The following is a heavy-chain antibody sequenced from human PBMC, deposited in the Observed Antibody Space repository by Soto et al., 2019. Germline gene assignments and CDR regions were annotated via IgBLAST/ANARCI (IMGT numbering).Heavy chain of an antibody. V-gene: IGHV3-74*01. Sequence: GGSLRLSCATSGFILSDCAMNWVRQAPGKGLEWVSRINSDGSSTSYADSVKGRFTISRDNAKNTLYLQMNSLRAEDTAVYYCARVPEPHCSGGSCYSAHNWFDPWGQGTLVTVSS. CDR3: ARVPEPHCSGGSCYSAHNWFDP. CDR2: INSDGSST. J-gene: IGHJ5*02. D-gene: IGHD2-15*01. CDR1: GFILSDCA.